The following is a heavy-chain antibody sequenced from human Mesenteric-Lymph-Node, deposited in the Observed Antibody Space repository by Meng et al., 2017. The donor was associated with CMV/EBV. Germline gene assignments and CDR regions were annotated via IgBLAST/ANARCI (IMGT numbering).Heavy chain of an antibody. V-gene: IGHV3-66*01. CDR3: ARGGAYYDFWSGFTSNFDY. CDR2: IYSGGST. J-gene: IGHJ4*02. Sequence: GGSLRLSCAASGFTVSSNYMSWVRQGPGKGLEWVSVIYSGGSTFYADSVKGRFTISRDNAKNTLYLQMNSLRAEDTAVYHCARGGAYYDFWSGFTSNFDYWGQGTLVTVSS. D-gene: IGHD3-3*01. CDR1: GFTVSSNY.